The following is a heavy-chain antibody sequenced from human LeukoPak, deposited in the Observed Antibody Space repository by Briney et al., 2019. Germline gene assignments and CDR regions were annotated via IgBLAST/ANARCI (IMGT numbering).Heavy chain of an antibody. CDR3: ASCSDNCYLRYFDL. J-gene: IGHJ2*01. CDR1: GGSISGYY. V-gene: IGHV4-59*01. CDR2: IYYSGST. Sequence: SETLSLTCTVSGGSISGYYWSWIRQPPGKGLEWIGYIYYSGSTNYNPSLKSRVTISVDTSKNQFSLKLSSVTAADTAVYYCASCSDNCYLRYFDLWGRGTLVTVSS. D-gene: IGHD2-21*02.